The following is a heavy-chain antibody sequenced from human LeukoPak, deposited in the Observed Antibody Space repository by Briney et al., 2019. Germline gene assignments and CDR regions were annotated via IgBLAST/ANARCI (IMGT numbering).Heavy chain of an antibody. J-gene: IGHJ4*02. CDR3: ARPYCSRGSCYRDFDY. Sequence: PSETLSLTCAVSGGSLRDHYWSWIRQVPGKGLEWIGEINDSGSTSYNPSLEGRVALSVDPSKNQFSLKMRSVTAADTSVYYCARPYCSRGSCYRDFDYWGQGTLVTVSS. V-gene: IGHV4-34*01. CDR2: INDSGST. CDR1: GGSLRDHY. D-gene: IGHD2-15*01.